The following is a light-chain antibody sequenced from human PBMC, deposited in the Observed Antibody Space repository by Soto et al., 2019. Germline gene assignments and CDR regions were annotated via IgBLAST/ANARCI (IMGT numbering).Light chain of an antibody. CDR2: DVI. CDR1: STDVGGYNY. J-gene: IGLJ7*01. CDR3: CSYAGAYYV. V-gene: IGLV2-11*01. Sequence: QSVLTQPRSVSGSLGQSVTISCTGTSTDVGGYNYVAWYQQDPDKAPKLMIYDVIKRPSGVPDRFSGSKSGNTASLTISGLQAEDEADYYCCSYAGAYYVFGSGTQLTVL.